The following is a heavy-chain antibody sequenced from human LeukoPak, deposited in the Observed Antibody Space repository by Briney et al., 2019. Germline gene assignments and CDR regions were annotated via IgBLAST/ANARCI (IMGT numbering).Heavy chain of an antibody. D-gene: IGHD3-22*01. Sequence: PTETLSLTCTVSGGSISSGPYYWGWIRQPPGKGLEWIGNIYYGENTYYNPSLKSRVTISIDTSKNQFYLKLSSLTAADTAVYYCARRDDSSGYHKIFDYWGPGTLVTVSS. J-gene: IGHJ4*02. CDR3: ARRDDSSGYHKIFDY. CDR2: IYYGENT. CDR1: GGSISSGPYY. V-gene: IGHV4-39*01.